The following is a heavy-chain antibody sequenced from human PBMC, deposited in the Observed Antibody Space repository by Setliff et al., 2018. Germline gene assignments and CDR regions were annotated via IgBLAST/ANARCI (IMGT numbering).Heavy chain of an antibody. V-gene: IGHV4-30-4*08. J-gene: IGHJ3*01. Sequence: SETLSLTCTVSGDPISSGDYFWSWIRQPPGKGLEWIAYIYHSGSAYYNPSLKSRVTMSVDTSKNQFPLHLTSVTAADTAVYYCAREVGTSTSSDAFDVWGQGMMVTVSS. CDR3: AREVGTSTSSDAFDV. CDR1: GDPISSGDYF. CDR2: IYHSGSA. D-gene: IGHD1-26*01.